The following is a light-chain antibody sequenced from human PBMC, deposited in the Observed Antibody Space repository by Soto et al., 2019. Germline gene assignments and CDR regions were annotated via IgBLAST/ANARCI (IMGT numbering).Light chain of an antibody. V-gene: IGKV1-39*01. CDR1: QSISNY. Sequence: DIQMTQSPSSLSASVGDRVTITCRASQSISNYLNWYQQKPGKAPTLLIYAASSMQSGVPSRFSGSGYETDFILTISSLQPDDSATYYCQQSFSPLWTFGQGTKVEV. CDR3: QQSFSPLWT. J-gene: IGKJ1*01. CDR2: AAS.